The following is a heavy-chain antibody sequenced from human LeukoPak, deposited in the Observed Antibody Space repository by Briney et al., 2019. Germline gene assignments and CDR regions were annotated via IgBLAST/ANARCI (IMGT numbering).Heavy chain of an antibody. CDR2: INHSGST. Sequence: SETLSLTCAVYGVSFSGYYWSWIRQPPGKGLEWIGEINHSGSTNYNPSLKSRVTISVDTSKNQFSLKLSSVTAADTAVYYCARRLRGSSAFDIWGQGTMVTVSS. V-gene: IGHV4-34*01. D-gene: IGHD3-22*01. J-gene: IGHJ3*02. CDR1: GVSFSGYY. CDR3: ARRLRGSSAFDI.